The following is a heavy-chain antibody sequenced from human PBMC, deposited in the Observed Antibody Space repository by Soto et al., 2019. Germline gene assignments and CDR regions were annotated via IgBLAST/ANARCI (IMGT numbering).Heavy chain of an antibody. CDR2: ISAYNDNT. V-gene: IGHV1-18*01. D-gene: IGHD2-15*01. J-gene: IGHJ4*02. CDR1: GYTFTSYG. Sequence: ASVKVSCKASGYTFTSYGISWVRQAPGQGLEWMGWISAYNDNTHYAQKLQGRVTMTTDTSTSTAYMELTTLRSDDTAVYFCARDPGAASFDFWAQGTLVTVSS. CDR3: ARDPGAASFDF.